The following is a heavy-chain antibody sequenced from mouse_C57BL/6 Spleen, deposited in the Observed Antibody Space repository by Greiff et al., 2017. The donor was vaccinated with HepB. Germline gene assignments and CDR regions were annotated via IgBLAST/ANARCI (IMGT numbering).Heavy chain of an antibody. J-gene: IGHJ2*01. D-gene: IGHD1-1*01. CDR3: ARETTVTYFDY. CDR1: GYTFTSYW. Sequence: QVQLQQPGAELVRPGSSVKLSCKASGYTFTSYWMDWVKQRPGQGLEWIGNIYPSDSETHYNQKFKDKATLTVDKSSSTAYMQLSSLTSEDSAVYYCARETTVTYFDYWGQGTTLTVSS. V-gene: IGHV1-61*01. CDR2: IYPSDSET.